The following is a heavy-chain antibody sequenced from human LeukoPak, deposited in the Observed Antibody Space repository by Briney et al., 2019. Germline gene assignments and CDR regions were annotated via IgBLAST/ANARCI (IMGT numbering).Heavy chain of an antibody. J-gene: IGHJ3*02. V-gene: IGHV4-30-2*01. CDR3: ARGLPYYYDSSGLDDAFDI. CDR2: IYHSGST. Sequence: SETLSLTCAVSGGSISSGGYSWRWIRQPPGKGLEWIGYIYHSGSTYYNPSLKSRVTISVDRSKNQFSLKLSSVTAADTAVYYCARGLPYYYDSSGLDDAFDIWGQGTMVTVSS. CDR1: GGSISSGGYS. D-gene: IGHD3-22*01.